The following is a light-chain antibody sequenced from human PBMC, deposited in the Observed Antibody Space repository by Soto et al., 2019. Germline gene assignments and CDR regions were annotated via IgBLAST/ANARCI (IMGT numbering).Light chain of an antibody. CDR3: QQYNSYWT. J-gene: IGKJ1*01. V-gene: IGKV1-5*03. CDR1: QSISVW. CDR2: KAS. Sequence: DIQMTQSPSTLSASVGDRVTITCRASQSISVWLAWYQQKAGKAPNLLIYKASRLESGVPSRFSGSGSETEFTLTISGLQPGDSATYYCQQYNSYWTFGQGTKV.